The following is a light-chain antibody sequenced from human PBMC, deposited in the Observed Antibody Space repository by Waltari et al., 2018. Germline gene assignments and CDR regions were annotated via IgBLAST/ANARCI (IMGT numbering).Light chain of an antibody. CDR2: LNSAGTH. CDR3: QTWGTGIRV. V-gene: IGLV4-69*01. J-gene: IGLJ3*02. CDR1: RGHSNYA. Sequence: QLVLTQSPSASASLGASVKLTCTLSRGHSNYAIAWPQQQPEKGPRYLMKLNSAGTHNKGDGIPDRFSGSSSGAERYLTISSLQSEDEADYYCQTWGTGIRVFGGGTKLTVL.